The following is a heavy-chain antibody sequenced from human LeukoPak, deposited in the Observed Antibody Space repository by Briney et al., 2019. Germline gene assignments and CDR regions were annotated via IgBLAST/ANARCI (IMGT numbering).Heavy chain of an antibody. CDR3: ARDRGYDFWSGYAAPFDAFDI. J-gene: IGHJ3*02. D-gene: IGHD3-3*01. Sequence: ASETLSLTCTVSGGSISSYYWSWIRQPPGKGLEWIGYIYYSGSTNYNPSLKSRVTISVDTSKNQFSLKLSSVTAADTAVYYCARDRGYDFWSGYAAPFDAFDIWGQGRMVTVSS. CDR1: GGSISSYY. CDR2: IYYSGST. V-gene: IGHV4-59*01.